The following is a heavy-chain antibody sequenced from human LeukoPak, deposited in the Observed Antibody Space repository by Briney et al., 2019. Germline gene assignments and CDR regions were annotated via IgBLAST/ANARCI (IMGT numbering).Heavy chain of an antibody. V-gene: IGHV1-69*04. CDR1: GGTFSSYA. D-gene: IGHD3-3*01. CDR2: IIPILGIA. CDR3: ARVHYDFWSGYKDY. J-gene: IGHJ4*02. Sequence: APVKVSCKASGGTFSSYAISWVRQAPGQGLEWMGRIIPILGIANYAQKFQGRVTITADKTTSTAYMELSSLRSEDTAVYYCARVHYDFWSGYKDYWGQGTLVTVSS.